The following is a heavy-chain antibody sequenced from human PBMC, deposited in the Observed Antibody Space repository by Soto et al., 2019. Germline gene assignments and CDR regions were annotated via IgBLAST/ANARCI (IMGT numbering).Heavy chain of an antibody. CDR1: GLTFRSYV. J-gene: IGHJ4*02. CDR3: ARWGTTGGLEV. D-gene: IGHD3-16*01. CDR2: TSYDGSNN. V-gene: IGHV3-30*03. Sequence: QVQLVESGGGVVQPGTSLRLSCVGSGLTFRSYVIHWVRQAPGKGLDWVALTSYDGSNNFYGDSVKGRFTISRDNSRNTVELKMDSLRLEDKALYYCARWGTTGGLEVWGQGTLVSVSS.